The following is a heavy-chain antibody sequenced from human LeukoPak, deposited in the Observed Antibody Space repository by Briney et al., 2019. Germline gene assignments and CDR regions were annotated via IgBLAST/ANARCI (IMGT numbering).Heavy chain of an antibody. Sequence: PGGSLRLSCAASGFTFSDAWMNWVRQAPGKGLEWVGRSKSETDGGTTDYAAPAKGRFTISRDDSKNILYLQMNSLKTEDTAVYYCTTDLLRFLAWEDSDYWGQGTLVTVSS. J-gene: IGHJ4*02. CDR1: GFTFSDAW. CDR2: SKSETDGGTT. D-gene: IGHD3-3*01. V-gene: IGHV3-15*07. CDR3: TTDLLRFLAWEDSDY.